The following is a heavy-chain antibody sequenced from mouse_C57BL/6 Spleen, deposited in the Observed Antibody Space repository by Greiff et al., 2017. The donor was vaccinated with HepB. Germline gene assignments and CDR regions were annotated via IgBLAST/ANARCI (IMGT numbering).Heavy chain of an antibody. CDR3: ARCLLRAGYFDV. V-gene: IGHV5-17*01. D-gene: IGHD1-1*01. Sequence: EVKVEESGGGLVKPGGSLKLSCAASGFTFSDYGMHWVRQAPEKGLEWVAYISSGSSTIYYADTVKGRFTISRDNAKNTLFLQMTSLRSEDTAMYYCARCLLRAGYFDVWAQGPRSPSPQ. CDR2: ISSGSSTI. J-gene: IGHJ1*03. CDR1: GFTFSDYG.